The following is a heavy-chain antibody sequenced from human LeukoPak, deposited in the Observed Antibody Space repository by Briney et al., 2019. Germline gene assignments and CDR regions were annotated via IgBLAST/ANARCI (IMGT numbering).Heavy chain of an antibody. CDR2: INTYNGNT. CDR3: ARALRPLRLGPFDY. D-gene: IGHD5-12*01. J-gene: IGHJ4*02. Sequence: ASVKVSGKASGYRFTNYGISWVRQAPGQGLEWMGWINTYNGNTNYAQKLQGRVTMTTDTSTSTAYMELRSLRSDDTAVYYCARALRPLRLGPFDYWGQGTLVTVSS. CDR1: GYRFTNYG. V-gene: IGHV1-18*01.